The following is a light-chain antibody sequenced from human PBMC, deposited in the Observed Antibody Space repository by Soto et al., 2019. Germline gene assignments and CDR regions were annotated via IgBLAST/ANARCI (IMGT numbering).Light chain of an antibody. CDR3: QQYNKWPRT. CDR1: QSVSGN. V-gene: IGKV3-15*01. J-gene: IGKJ1*01. Sequence: EIVMTQSPATLSVSPGDRATLSCRASQSVSGNLAWYQQKPGQAPRLLIYGASTRATGIPARFSGSGSATEFTLTINDLQSEDVAVYYCQQYNKWPRTFGQGTKVDIK. CDR2: GAS.